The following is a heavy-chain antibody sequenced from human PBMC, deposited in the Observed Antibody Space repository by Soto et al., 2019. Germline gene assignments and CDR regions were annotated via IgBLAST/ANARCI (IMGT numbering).Heavy chain of an antibody. J-gene: IGHJ6*03. CDR2: IFYDGNA. CDR3: ATFAYFSLDV. D-gene: IGHD3-3*02. CDR1: GTSMSNYF. V-gene: IGHV4-59*08. Sequence: SETLSLTCTVSGTSMSNYFWSWIRQPPGKGLEWIGYIFYDGNANYIPSLKSRVTMSVDTAKNRFSLKMTSVTAADTAVYYCATFAYFSLDVWGRGTTVTVSS.